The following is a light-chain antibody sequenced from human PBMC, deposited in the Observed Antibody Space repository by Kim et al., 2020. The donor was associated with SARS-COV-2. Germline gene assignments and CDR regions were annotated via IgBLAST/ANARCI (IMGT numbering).Light chain of an antibody. CDR1: QNIGSW. Sequence: DIQMTQFPSTLSASVGDRVTITCRASQNIGSWLAWYHQRPGRAPNLLIYDASDLESGVPSRFSGSGSGTEFTLTISSLQPEDFATYYCQQYHSYSYSFGQGTRVDIK. CDR2: DAS. V-gene: IGKV1-5*01. CDR3: QQYHSYSYS. J-gene: IGKJ2*03.